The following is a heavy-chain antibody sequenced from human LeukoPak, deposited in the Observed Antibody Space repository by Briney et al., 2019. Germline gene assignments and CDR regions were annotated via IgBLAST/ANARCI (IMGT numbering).Heavy chain of an antibody. V-gene: IGHV3-64D*09. CDR2: ISSDGGST. CDR3: VKLALSGSYDY. CDR1: GFTFSRNA. D-gene: IGHD1-26*01. Sequence: GGSLRLSCSASGFTFSRNAMHWVRQAPGKGPEYVSAISSDGGSTYYADSVKGRFTISRDNSKNTLYLQMSSLRAEDTAVYYCVKLALSGSYDYWGQGALVTVSS. J-gene: IGHJ4*02.